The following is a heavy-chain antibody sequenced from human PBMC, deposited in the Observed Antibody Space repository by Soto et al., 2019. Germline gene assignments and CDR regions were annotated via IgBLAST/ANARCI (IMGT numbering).Heavy chain of an antibody. J-gene: IGHJ5*02. CDR3: VRDGSKSLRDWFDP. V-gene: IGHV4-4*07. CDR1: GGSISKFY. CDR2: VYATGTT. Sequence: ETLSLTCNVSGGSISKFYWAWIRKTAGNGLEWMGRVYATGTTDYNPSLRSRVAMSVDISKKTFSLRLRSVTGADSGVYYCVRDGSKSLRDWFDPWGQGILVTVSS.